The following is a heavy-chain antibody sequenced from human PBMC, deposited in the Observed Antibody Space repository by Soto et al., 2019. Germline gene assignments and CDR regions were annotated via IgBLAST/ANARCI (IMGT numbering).Heavy chain of an antibody. V-gene: IGHV5-51*01. Sequence: GESLKISCKGSGYSFTSYWIGWVRQMPGKGLEWMGIIYPGDSDTRYSPSFQGQVTISADKSISTAYLQWSSLKASDTAMYYCALGYCSSTSCLTSYYGMDVWGQGTTVTVSS. J-gene: IGHJ6*02. CDR1: GYSFTSYW. CDR2: IYPGDSDT. D-gene: IGHD2-2*01. CDR3: ALGYCSSTSCLTSYYGMDV.